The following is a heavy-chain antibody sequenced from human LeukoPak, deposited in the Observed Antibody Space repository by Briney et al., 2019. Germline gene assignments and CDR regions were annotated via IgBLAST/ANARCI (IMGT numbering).Heavy chain of an antibody. CDR1: GFTLSSYW. V-gene: IGHV3-74*01. CDR2: INSDGSST. D-gene: IGHD6-13*01. J-gene: IGHJ3*02. CDR3: GMQQRYACDI. Sequence: GGSLRLSCAASGFTLSSYWMHWVRQAPGKGLVWVSRINSDGSSTTYADSVKGRFTISRGNAKNTLYLQMNSLRAEDTAVYYCGMQQRYACDIWGQGTMVTVSS.